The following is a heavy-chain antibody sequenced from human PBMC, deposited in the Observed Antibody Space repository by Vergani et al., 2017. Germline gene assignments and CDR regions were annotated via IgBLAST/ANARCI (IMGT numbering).Heavy chain of an antibody. J-gene: IGHJ6*02. CDR1: GFTFSSYS. V-gene: IGHV3-21*01. Sequence: EVQLVEFGGGLVKPGGSLRLSCAASGFTFSSYSMNWVRQAPGKGLEWVSSISSSSSYIYYADSVKGRFTISRDNAKNSLYLQMNSLRAEDTAVYYCARTTYYDFWSGYYTDYYGMDVWGQGTTVTVSS. CDR2: ISSSSSYI. D-gene: IGHD3-3*01. CDR3: ARTTYYDFWSGYYTDYYGMDV.